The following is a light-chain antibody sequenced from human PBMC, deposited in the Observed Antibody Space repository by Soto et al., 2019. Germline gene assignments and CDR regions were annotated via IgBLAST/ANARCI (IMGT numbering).Light chain of an antibody. V-gene: IGLV2-14*01. CDR3: SSYTSSSTLGV. CDR1: SSDGGGYNY. CDR2: DVS. Sequence: QSALTQPASVSGSPGQSITISCTGTSSDGGGYNYVSWYQQHPGKAPKLMIYDVSNRPSGVSNRFSGSKSGNTASLTISGLKAEDDADYYCSSYTSSSTLGVVGAGTKLTVL. J-gene: IGLJ1*01.